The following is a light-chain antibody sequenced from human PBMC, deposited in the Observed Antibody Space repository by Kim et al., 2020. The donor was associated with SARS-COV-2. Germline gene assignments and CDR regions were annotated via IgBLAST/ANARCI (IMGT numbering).Light chain of an antibody. CDR3: QKYGSSPLT. CDR1: HSVISTY. Sequence: SLVGRAPLSCRASHSVISTYSSWYQRKPGQSPTLLIFGASHWATGIPDRFSGGGSGTDFTLTITRLEPEDFAVYYCQKYGSSPLTFCDGTQVWIK. CDR2: GAS. J-gene: IGKJ4*02. V-gene: IGKV3-20*01.